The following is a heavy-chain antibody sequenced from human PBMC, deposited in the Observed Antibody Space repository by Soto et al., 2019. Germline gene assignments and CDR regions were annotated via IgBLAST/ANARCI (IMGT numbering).Heavy chain of an antibody. J-gene: IGHJ4*02. V-gene: IGHV4-59*01. D-gene: IGHD2-15*01. CDR2: AYYSGST. Sequence: QVQLQESGPGLVKPSETLSLTCTVSGGSMSKYYWSWIRQSPGKGLEWIGYAYYSGSTNYNPSLKSRVTLSVDTSKNEFSLKLSSVTAADTAEYYCTRGTSMVGSDSWGQGTLVTVSS. CDR1: GGSMSKYY. CDR3: TRGTSMVGSDS.